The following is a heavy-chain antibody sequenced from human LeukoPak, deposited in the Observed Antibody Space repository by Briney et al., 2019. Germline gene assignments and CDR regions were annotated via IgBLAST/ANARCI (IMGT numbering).Heavy chain of an antibody. Sequence: SGPTLVNPTQTLTLTCTFSGFSLSTSGVGVGWIRQPPGKALEWLALIYWDDDKRYSPSLKSRLTITKDTSKNQVVLIMTNMDPVDTATYYCAHVYYDILTGYYPWDYWGQGTLVTVSS. CDR1: GFSLSTSGVG. V-gene: IGHV2-5*02. CDR3: AHVYYDILTGYYPWDY. D-gene: IGHD3-9*01. CDR2: IYWDDDK. J-gene: IGHJ4*02.